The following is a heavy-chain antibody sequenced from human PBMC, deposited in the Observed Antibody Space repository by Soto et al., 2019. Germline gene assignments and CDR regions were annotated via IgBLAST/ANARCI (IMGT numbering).Heavy chain of an antibody. D-gene: IGHD2-15*01. Sequence: EVQLVESGGGLVKPGGSLRVSCAASGFSFSSYSMNWVRQATGKGLELVSSISTGSTYIYYADSVKGRFTNSRDNDKNTQSLQTNRLSAHDTAVYYCAISPSECSGGSCYLPWYLDSWGQGTLVTFSS. J-gene: IGHJ4*02. CDR1: GFSFSSYS. CDR2: ISTGSTYI. V-gene: IGHV3-21*06. CDR3: AISPSECSGGSCYLPWYLDS.